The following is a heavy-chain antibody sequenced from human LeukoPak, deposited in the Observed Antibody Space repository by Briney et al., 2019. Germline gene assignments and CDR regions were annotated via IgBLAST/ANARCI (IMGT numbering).Heavy chain of an antibody. D-gene: IGHD3-22*01. CDR3: ARHATDYYDSSGYYGPFDY. J-gene: IGHJ4*02. CDR1: GVSISAYY. Sequence: PSETLSLTCSVSGVSISAYYWSWIRQPAGKGLEWIGRIYPGESIYASKNTNYNPSLKSRVTISVDTSKNQFSLKPSSVTAADTAVYYCARHATDYYDSSGYYGPFDYWGQGTLVTVSS. CDR2: IYPGESIYASKNT. V-gene: IGHV4-4*07.